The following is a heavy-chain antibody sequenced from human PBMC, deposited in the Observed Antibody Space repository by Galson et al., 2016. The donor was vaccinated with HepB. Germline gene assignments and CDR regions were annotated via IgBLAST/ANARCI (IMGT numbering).Heavy chain of an antibody. Sequence: SLRLSCAGSRFTFRTYSMIWVRQAPGKGLEWVSSISSDSAYIFYADSVKGRFTISRDNPENSVYLQMNSLRAEDTAVYYCARDYGDSTGGFWGRGSLVTVSS. V-gene: IGHV3-21*06. CDR1: RFTFRTYS. J-gene: IGHJ4*02. CDR2: ISSDSAYI. D-gene: IGHD4-17*01. CDR3: ARDYGDSTGGF.